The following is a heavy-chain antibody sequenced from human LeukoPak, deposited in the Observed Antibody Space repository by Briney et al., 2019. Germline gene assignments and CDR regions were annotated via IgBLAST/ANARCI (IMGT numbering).Heavy chain of an antibody. Sequence: GGSLRLSCAASGFTFSSYSMNWVRQAPGKGLEWVSYIRSSSSTIYYADSVKGRFTISRDNAKNSLYLQMNSLRAEDTAVYYCARGNPPDYYDSSGQLFDYWGQGTLVTVSS. CDR3: ARGNPPDYYDSSGQLFDY. CDR2: IRSSSSTI. D-gene: IGHD3-22*01. CDR1: GFTFSSYS. V-gene: IGHV3-48*01. J-gene: IGHJ4*02.